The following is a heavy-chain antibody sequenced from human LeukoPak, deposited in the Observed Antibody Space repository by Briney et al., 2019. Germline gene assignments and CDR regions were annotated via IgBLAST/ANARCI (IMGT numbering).Heavy chain of an antibody. CDR1: GFTFSSYS. D-gene: IGHD3-3*01. J-gene: IGHJ4*02. V-gene: IGHV3-21*01. Sequence: PWGSLRLTGAASGFTFSSYSMNWIRQAPGKGLEWVSSISSSSSYIYYADSVKGRFTTAKDNDKNLLYLQIASTGAADTAVYYCARDGEDYWGQGTLVTVSS. CDR3: ARDGEDY. CDR2: ISSSSSYI.